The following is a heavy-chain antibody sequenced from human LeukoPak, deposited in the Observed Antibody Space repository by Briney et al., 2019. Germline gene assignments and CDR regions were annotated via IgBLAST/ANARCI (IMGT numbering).Heavy chain of an antibody. CDR1: GGSISSGDYY. Sequence: PSETLSLTCTVSGGSISSGDYYWSWIRQPPGKGLEWIGYIYYSGSTYYNPSLKSRVTISVDTSKNQFSLKLGSVTAADTAVYYCARGEEYSYGLGIIDYWGQGTLVTVSS. D-gene: IGHD5-18*01. V-gene: IGHV4-30-4*08. J-gene: IGHJ4*02. CDR3: ARGEEYSYGLGIIDY. CDR2: IYYSGST.